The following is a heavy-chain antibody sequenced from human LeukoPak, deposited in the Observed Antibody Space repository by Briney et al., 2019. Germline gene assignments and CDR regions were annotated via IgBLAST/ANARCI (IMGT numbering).Heavy chain of an antibody. CDR1: GYTFTGYY. V-gene: IGHV1-2*02. J-gene: IGHJ4*02. Sequence: ASVKVSCKASGYTFTGYYMHWVRQAPGQGPEWMGWINPNSGGTNYAQKFQGRVTMTRDTSISTAYMELSRLRSDDTAVYYCARDIASSGWYTRLDYWGQGTLVTVSS. CDR3: ARDIASSGWYTRLDY. CDR2: INPNSGGT. D-gene: IGHD6-19*01.